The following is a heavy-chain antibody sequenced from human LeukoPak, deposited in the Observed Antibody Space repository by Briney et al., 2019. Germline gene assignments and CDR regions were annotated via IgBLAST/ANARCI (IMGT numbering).Heavy chain of an antibody. D-gene: IGHD2-15*01. CDR3: ARALRISSNWFDP. V-gene: IGHV1-2*02. CDR2: INPNSGGT. J-gene: IGHJ5*02. CDR1: GYTFTGYY. Sequence: ASVNVSCKASGYTFTGYYMHWVRQAPGQGLEWMGWINPNSGGTNYAQKFQGRVTMTRDTSISTAYMELSRLRSDDTAVYYCARALRISSNWFDPWGQGTLVTVSS.